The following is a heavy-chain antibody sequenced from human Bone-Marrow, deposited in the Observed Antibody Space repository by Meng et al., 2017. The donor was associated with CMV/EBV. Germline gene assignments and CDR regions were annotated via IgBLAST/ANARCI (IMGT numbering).Heavy chain of an antibody. CDR3: ARGVNYYGSGFDP. J-gene: IGHJ5*02. CDR1: AAPFSGSY. D-gene: IGHD3-10*01. V-gene: IGHV4-34*01. Sequence: CSFSAAPFSGSYWIWLRQPPGPGLEWIGEINHSAITHYHPSLTSRVTISVDTSKNQFSLKLSSVTAADTAAYYCARGVNYYGSGFDPWGQGTLVTVSS. CDR2: INHSAIT.